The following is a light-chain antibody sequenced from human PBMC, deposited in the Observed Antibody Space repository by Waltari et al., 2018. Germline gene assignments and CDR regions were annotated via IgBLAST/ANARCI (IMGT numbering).Light chain of an antibody. CDR2: EPT. CDR1: SRDVGGYHY. V-gene: IGLV2-8*01. CDR3: SSYAGSNDVV. J-gene: IGLJ2*01. Sequence: QSALTQPPSASGSPGQSVTISCTGTSRDVGGYHYFSWYQQPPGKAPKLIIYEPTKRPSGVPDRFSGSKSGNTASLTVSGLQAEDEADYYCSSYAGSNDVVFGGGTRLTVL.